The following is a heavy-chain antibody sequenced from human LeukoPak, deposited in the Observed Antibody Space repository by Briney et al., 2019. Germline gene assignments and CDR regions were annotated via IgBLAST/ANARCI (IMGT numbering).Heavy chain of an antibody. J-gene: IGHJ4*02. CDR1: GGTFSSYA. CDR2: IIPIFGTA. Sequence: SVKVSCKASGGTFSSYAISWVRQAPGQGLEWMGGIIPIFGTANYAQKFQGRVAIAADESTSTAYMELSSLRSEDTAVYYCARDTGPYSGSYYEDFDYWGQGTLVTVSS. V-gene: IGHV1-69*13. CDR3: ARDTGPYSGSYYEDFDY. D-gene: IGHD1-26*01.